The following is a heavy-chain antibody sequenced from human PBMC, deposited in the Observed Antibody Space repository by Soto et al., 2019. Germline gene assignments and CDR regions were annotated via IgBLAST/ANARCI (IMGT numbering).Heavy chain of an antibody. Sequence: GGSLRLSCAASGFTFSNAWMSWVRQAPGKGLEWVGRIKSKTDGGTTDYAAPVKGRFTISRDDSKNTLYLQMNSLKTEDTAVYYCTTDGWVGADAFDIWGQGTMVTVSS. CDR2: IKSKTDGGTT. J-gene: IGHJ3*02. V-gene: IGHV3-15*01. D-gene: IGHD1-26*01. CDR1: GFTFSNAW. CDR3: TTDGWVGADAFDI.